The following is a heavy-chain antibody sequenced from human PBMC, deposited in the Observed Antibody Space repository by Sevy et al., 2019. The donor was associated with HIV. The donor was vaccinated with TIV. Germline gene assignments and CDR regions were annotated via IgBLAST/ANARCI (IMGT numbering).Heavy chain of an antibody. CDR1: GFTVSSNY. D-gene: IGHD3-3*01. V-gene: IGHV3-53*01. Sequence: GGSLRLSCAASGFTVSSNYMSWVRQAPGKGLEWVSVIYSGGSTYYADSVKGRFTISRDNSKNTLYLQMNSLRAEDTAVYYCARVDFWSGNSRFDPWGQGTLVTVSS. CDR2: IYSGGST. J-gene: IGHJ5*02. CDR3: ARVDFWSGNSRFDP.